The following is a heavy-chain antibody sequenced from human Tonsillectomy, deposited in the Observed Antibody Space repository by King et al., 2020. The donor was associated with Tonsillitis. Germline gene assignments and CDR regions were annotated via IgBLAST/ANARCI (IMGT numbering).Heavy chain of an antibody. Sequence: VPLQESGPGLVKPSETLSLTCTVSGGSISSYYWSWLRQPPGKGLEWIGYIYYSGSTNYNPSLKSRVTISVDTSKNQFSLKLSSVTAADTAVYYCASVLVGATTADDAFDIWGQGTMVTVSS. CDR2: IYYSGST. CDR3: ASVLVGATTADDAFDI. J-gene: IGHJ3*02. CDR1: GGSISSYY. V-gene: IGHV4-59*01. D-gene: IGHD1-26*01.